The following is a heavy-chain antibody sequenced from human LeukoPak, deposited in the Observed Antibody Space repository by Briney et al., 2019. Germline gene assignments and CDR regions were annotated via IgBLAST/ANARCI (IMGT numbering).Heavy chain of an antibody. J-gene: IGHJ1*01. CDR1: GYTFTGYY. D-gene: IGHD3-10*01. CDR3: ARNSITMVRGVTPFQH. V-gene: IGHV1-2*06. CDR2: INPNSGGT. Sequence: ASVKVSCKASGYTFTGYYMHWVRQAPGQRLEWVGRINPNSGGTNYAQKFQGRVTMTRDTSISTAYMELSRLRSDDTAVYYCARNSITMVRGVTPFQHWGQGTLVTVSS.